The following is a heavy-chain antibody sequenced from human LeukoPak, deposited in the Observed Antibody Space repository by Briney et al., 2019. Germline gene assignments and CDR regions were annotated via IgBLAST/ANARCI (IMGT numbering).Heavy chain of an antibody. J-gene: IGHJ4*02. CDR3: GKRSTSLRGRGNY. D-gene: IGHD2-2*01. V-gene: IGHV3-23*01. CDR2: ISAGGNNT. CDR1: GFTFSNYD. Sequence: GGSLRLSCAASGFTFSNYDMGWVRQAPGKGLEWVSVISAGGNNTLYADSVRGRFTVSRDNSRNAVDLQMNSLRVEDTAVYYCGKRSTSLRGRGNYWGQGALVTVSS.